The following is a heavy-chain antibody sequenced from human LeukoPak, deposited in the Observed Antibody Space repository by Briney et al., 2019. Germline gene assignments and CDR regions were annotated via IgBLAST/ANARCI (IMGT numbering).Heavy chain of an antibody. CDR1: GFTFSSYW. Sequence: GGSLRLSCAASGFTFSSYWMSWVRQAPGKGLEWVANIKQDGSEKYYVDSVKGRFTISRDNSKNTLYLQMNSLRAEDTAVYYCAKIVAATQPAFDYWGQGTLVTVSS. J-gene: IGHJ4*02. V-gene: IGHV3-7*03. CDR3: AKIVAATQPAFDY. CDR2: IKQDGSEK. D-gene: IGHD2-15*01.